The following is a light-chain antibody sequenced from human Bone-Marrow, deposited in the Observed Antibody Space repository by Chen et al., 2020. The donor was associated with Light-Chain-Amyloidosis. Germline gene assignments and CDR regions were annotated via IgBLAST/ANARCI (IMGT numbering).Light chain of an antibody. Sequence: SYELTQPPSVLVSPGQTARITCSGDDLPTKYAYWYQQKPGQAPVLVIHRDTERPSGISERFSGCSAGTTATLTISEVQAEDEADYHCQSADSSGTYEVIFGGGTKLTVL. CDR2: RDT. CDR3: QSADSSGTYEVI. CDR1: DLPTKY. V-gene: IGLV3-25*03. J-gene: IGLJ2*01.